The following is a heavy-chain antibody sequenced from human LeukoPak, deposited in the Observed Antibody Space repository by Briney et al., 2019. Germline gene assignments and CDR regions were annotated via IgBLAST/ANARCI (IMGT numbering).Heavy chain of an antibody. V-gene: IGHV1-46*01. CDR1: GYTFTSYY. J-gene: IGHJ4*02. CDR3: ASRGYLLRFLEW. Sequence: ASVKVSCKASGYTFTSYYMHWVRQAPGQGLEWMGIINPSGGSTSYAQKFQGRVTMTRDTSTSTVYMELSSLRSEDTAVYYCASRGYLLRFLEWWGQGTLVTVSS. CDR2: INPSGGST. D-gene: IGHD3-3*01.